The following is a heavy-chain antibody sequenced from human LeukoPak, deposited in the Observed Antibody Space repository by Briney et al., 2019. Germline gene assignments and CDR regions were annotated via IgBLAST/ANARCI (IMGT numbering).Heavy chain of an antibody. Sequence: GRSLRLSCAASGFTFSSSGMHWVRQAPGKGLEWVAVISYDGSNKYYADSVKGRFTLSRDNSKNTLYLQMNSLRAEDTAVYYCAKEYCSNSVCHSLDYWGQGTLVTVSS. CDR3: AKEYCSNSVCHSLDY. J-gene: IGHJ4*02. D-gene: IGHD2-8*01. V-gene: IGHV3-30*18. CDR1: GFTFSSSG. CDR2: ISYDGSNK.